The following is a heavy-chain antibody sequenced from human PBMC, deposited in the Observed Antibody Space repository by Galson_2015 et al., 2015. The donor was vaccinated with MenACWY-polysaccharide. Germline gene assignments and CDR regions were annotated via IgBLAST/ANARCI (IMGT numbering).Heavy chain of an antibody. CDR3: AKGYYSSSWYRAFDI. CDR2: IHYDVSNI. J-gene: IGHJ3*02. D-gene: IGHD6-13*01. CDR1: GFTFNTYG. Sequence: SLRLSCAASGFTFNTYGMHWVRQAPGKGLEWVAMIHYDVSNIYYTDSVKGRFTISRDDSKNTVYLQMNSLRAEDTAVYYCAKGYYSSSWYRAFDIWGQGTMVTVSS. V-gene: IGHV3-30*02.